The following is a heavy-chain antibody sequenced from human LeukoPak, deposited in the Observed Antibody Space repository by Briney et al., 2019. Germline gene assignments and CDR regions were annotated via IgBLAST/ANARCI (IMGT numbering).Heavy chain of an antibody. CDR2: ISGNAGST. CDR3: AKDLARGIAVAGYFDY. D-gene: IGHD6-19*01. V-gene: IGHV3-23*01. Sequence: GGSLRLSCAASGFTLSSYAMSWVRQAPGKGLEWVSLISGNAGSTYYADSVKGRFTISRDITKNTLYLQMNSLRAEDTAVYYCAKDLARGIAVAGYFDYWGQGTLVTASS. CDR1: GFTLSSYA. J-gene: IGHJ4*02.